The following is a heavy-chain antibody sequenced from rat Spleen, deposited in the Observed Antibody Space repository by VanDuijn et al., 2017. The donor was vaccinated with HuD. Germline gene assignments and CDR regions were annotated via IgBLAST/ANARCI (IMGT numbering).Heavy chain of an antibody. V-gene: IGHV5-29*01. CDR1: GFTFSDYY. J-gene: IGHJ2*01. CDR3: ARPNYPGFNYFDY. Sequence: EVQLVESDGGLVQPGRSLKLSCTASGFTFSDYYMAWVRQAPTKGLEWVATITYDVSNTYYRDSVKGRFTISRDNAKSTLYLQMDSLRSEDTATYYCARPNYPGFNYFDYWGQGVMVTVSS. CDR2: ITYDVSNT. D-gene: IGHD1-4*01.